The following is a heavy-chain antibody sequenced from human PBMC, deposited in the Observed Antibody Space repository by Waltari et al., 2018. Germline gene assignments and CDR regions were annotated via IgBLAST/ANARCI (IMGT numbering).Heavy chain of an antibody. V-gene: IGHV5-10-1*03. CDR2: IDPSDSYN. CDR1: GYSFSSYW. D-gene: IGHD4-17*01. J-gene: IGHJ4*02. CDR3: ARRRKADYEGGFDY. Sequence: EVQLVQSGPEVKKPGESLRISCKGSGYSFSSYWITWGRQMPGKGLEWRGRIDPSDSYNNYSPSFRGHVTISTDKSISTAYLQWSSLKASDTAIYYCARRRKADYEGGFDYWGQGTLVTVSS.